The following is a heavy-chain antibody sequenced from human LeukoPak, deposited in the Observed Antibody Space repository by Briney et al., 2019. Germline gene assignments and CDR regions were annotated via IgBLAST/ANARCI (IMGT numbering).Heavy chain of an antibody. CDR1: GGSICSIDW. CDR2: IYHSGST. D-gene: IGHD6-19*01. J-gene: IGHJ4*02. Sequence: SETLSLTCAVSGGSICSIDWWSWVREPPGKGLEWIGEIYHSGSTNYNPSLKSRVTISVDTSKNPFSLKLSSATAADTAVYYCARRIAVAGALDYWGQGTLVTVSS. V-gene: IGHV4-4*02. CDR3: ARRIAVAGALDY.